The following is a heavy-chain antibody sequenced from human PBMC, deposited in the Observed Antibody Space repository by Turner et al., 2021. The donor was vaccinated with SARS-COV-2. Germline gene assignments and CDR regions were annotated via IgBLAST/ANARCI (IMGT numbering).Heavy chain of an antibody. V-gene: IGHV4-59*08. CDR3: ARNQGSASGYDHGMNV. Sequence: QVQLPESGPGLFRPSETLSLTCTVSGGSISSKSWSWIRQSPGRGLEWIGYFYKIGNNEYNPTLRSRVTIAVETSKNQISLNLISGTAADTAVYYCARNQGSASGYDHGMNVWGQGTAVIVSS. J-gene: IGHJ6*02. D-gene: IGHD1-26*01. CDR2: FYKIGNN. CDR1: GGSISSKS.